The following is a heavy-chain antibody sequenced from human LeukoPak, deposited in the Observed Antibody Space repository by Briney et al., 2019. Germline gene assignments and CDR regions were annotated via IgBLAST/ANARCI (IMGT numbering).Heavy chain of an antibody. CDR3: ASGSYGGAFDI. D-gene: IGHD1-26*01. CDR1: GYTFTSYD. Sequence: ASVKVSCKASGYTFTSYDISWVRQAPGQGLEWMGWISAYNGHTNYARKPQGRVTMTTDTSTSTAYMELRSLRSDDTAVYYCASGSYGGAFDIWGQGTMVTVSS. V-gene: IGHV1-18*01. J-gene: IGHJ3*02. CDR2: ISAYNGHT.